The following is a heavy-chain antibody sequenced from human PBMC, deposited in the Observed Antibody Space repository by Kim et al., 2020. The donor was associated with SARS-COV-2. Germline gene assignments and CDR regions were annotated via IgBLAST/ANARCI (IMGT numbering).Heavy chain of an antibody. V-gene: IGHV4-39*01. J-gene: IGHJ5*02. CDR3: ARPWGNNWFDP. CDR2: T. D-gene: IGHD3-16*01. Sequence: TDYTPSPKIRVTISVDTSKNQFSLKLSSVTAADTAVYYCARPWGNNWFDPWGQGTLVTVSS.